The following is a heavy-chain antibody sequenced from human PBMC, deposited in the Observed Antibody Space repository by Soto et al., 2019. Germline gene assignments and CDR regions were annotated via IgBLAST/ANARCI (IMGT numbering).Heavy chain of an antibody. Sequence: QLQLVQSGAEVKKPGSSVKVSCKASGGTFSCYAISWVRQAPGQGLEWMGGIIPIFGTANYAQKFQGRVTITADESTSTAYMELSSLRSEDTAVYYCARVGGTIFGVVYNWFDPWGQGTLVTVSS. CDR3: ARVGGTIFGVVYNWFDP. CDR2: IIPIFGTA. V-gene: IGHV1-69*01. D-gene: IGHD3-3*01. CDR1: GGTFSCYA. J-gene: IGHJ5*02.